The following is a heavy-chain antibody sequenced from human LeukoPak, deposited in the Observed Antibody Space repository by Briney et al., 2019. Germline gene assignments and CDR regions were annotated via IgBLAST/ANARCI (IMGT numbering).Heavy chain of an antibody. CDR3: ARRGSGASLEYYFDL. V-gene: IGHV4-59*08. J-gene: IGHJ2*01. CDR2: IYYSWNT. D-gene: IGHD1-14*01. Sequence: KPSETLSLTCTVSCGSISSYYWSWIRQPPGKGLEYIGYIYYSWNTNSNPSLNSRVTISVDTSKNQFSLKLSSVTAADTAVYYCARRGSGASLEYYFDLWGRGTLVTVSS. CDR1: CGSISSYY.